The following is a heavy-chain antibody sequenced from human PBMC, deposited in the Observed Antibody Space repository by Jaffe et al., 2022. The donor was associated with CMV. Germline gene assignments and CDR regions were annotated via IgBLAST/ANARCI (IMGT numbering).Heavy chain of an antibody. D-gene: IGHD3-3*01. V-gene: IGHV3-33*01. J-gene: IGHJ6*02. CDR3: ARDRALTAGYDFWSGYKSHYYYYGMDV. Sequence: QVQLVESGGGVVQPGRSLRLSCAASGFTFSSYGMHWVRQAPGKGLEWVAVIWYDGSNKYYADSVKGRFTISRDNSKNTLYLQMNSLRAEDTAVYYCARDRALTAGYDFWSGYKSHYYYYGMDVWGQGTTVTVSS. CDR1: GFTFSSYG. CDR2: IWYDGSNK.